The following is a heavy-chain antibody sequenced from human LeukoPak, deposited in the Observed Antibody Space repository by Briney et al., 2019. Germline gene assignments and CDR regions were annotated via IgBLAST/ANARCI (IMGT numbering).Heavy chain of an antibody. CDR3: ARGDYSSYEGFVGLFDY. Sequence: SETLSLTCTVSGGSISSHYWSWIRQPSGKGLEWIGYIYYSGSTNYNPSLKGRVTISVDTSKNQFSLKLSSVTAADTAVYYCARGDYSSYEGFVGLFDYWGQGTLVTVSS. CDR1: GGSISSHY. D-gene: IGHD4-11*01. V-gene: IGHV4-59*11. J-gene: IGHJ4*02. CDR2: IYYSGST.